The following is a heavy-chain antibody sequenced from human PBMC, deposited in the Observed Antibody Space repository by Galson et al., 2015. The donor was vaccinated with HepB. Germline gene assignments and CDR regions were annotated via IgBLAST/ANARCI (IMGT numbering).Heavy chain of an antibody. CDR2: IKSKTDGGTT. J-gene: IGHJ4*02. Sequence: SLRLSCAASGFTFSNAWMSWVRQAPGKGLEWVGRIKSKTDGGTTDYAAPVKGRFTISRDDSKNTLYLQMNSLKTEDTAAYYCTTDRSLGDGYNFFDYWGQGTLVTVSS. V-gene: IGHV3-15*01. CDR1: GFTFSNAW. D-gene: IGHD5-24*01. CDR3: TTDRSLGDGYNFFDY.